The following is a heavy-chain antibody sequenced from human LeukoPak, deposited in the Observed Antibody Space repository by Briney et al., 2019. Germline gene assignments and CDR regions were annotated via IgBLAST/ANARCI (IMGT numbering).Heavy chain of an antibody. CDR3: MGGMGWLSDY. CDR2: IKNDGSET. CDR1: GLTFSDYW. J-gene: IGHJ4*02. D-gene: IGHD6-19*01. V-gene: IGHV3-7*01. Sequence: GGSLRLSCEGSGLTFSDYWMNWVRQAPGKGPEWVANIKNDGSETNYVDSVKGRFNISRNNARNSLYLQMNGLRAEDTAVYYCMGGMGWLSDYWGGGTLVTVST.